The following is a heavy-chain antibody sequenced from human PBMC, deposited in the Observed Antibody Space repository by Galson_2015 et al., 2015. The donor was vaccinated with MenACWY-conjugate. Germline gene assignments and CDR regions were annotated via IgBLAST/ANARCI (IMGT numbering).Heavy chain of an antibody. D-gene: IGHD6-6*01. J-gene: IGHJ3*02. Sequence: VQLQESGPGLVKPSETLSLTCTVSGGSITSYYWNWIRQPPGKGLEWIGYVHHTGCTSYNPALRSRVTMSGDTANNHVSLKLSSVTAADTAVYYCARWEAARNAFEIWGRGTMVTVSS. V-gene: IGHV4-59*01. CDR2: VHHTGCT. CDR1: GGSITSYY. CDR3: ARWEAARNAFEI.